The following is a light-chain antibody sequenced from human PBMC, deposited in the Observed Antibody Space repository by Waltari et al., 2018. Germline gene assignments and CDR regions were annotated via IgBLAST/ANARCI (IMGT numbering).Light chain of an antibody. CDR1: VLGKYN. V-gene: IGLV3-27*01. CDR3: YSATDNNLV. J-gene: IGLJ2*01. Sequence: SYDLTQPSSVSVSPGQTASITCPGDVLGKYNGRWFQQKPGQAPVVVIYKDNKRPSGIPERFSGSSSGTTITLTISGAQVEDEADYYCYSATDNNLVFGGGSRLTVL. CDR2: KDN.